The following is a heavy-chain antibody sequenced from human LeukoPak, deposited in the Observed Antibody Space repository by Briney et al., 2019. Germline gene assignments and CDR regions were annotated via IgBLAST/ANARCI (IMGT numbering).Heavy chain of an antibody. CDR1: GYTLTTYG. Sequence: ASVKVSCKASGYTLTTYGISWVRQAPGQGLEWMGWISGYIGNTNYAQKFQGRVTMTTDTPTSTAYMELRSLRSDDTAVYYCARVGTDYGDYHFDSWGQGTLVTVSS. CDR3: ARVGTDYGDYHFDS. CDR2: ISGYIGNT. J-gene: IGHJ4*02. V-gene: IGHV1-18*01. D-gene: IGHD4-17*01.